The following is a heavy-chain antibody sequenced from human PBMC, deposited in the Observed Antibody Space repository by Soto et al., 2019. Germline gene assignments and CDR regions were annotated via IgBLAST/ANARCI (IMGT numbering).Heavy chain of an antibody. J-gene: IGHJ4*02. V-gene: IGHV3-72*01. CDR1: GFSFSDYY. Sequence: EVQLVESGGGLVQPGGSLRLSCAASGFSFSDYYINWVRQAPGQGLEWVGRTRNKASSYTTDYAAFVKGRFTISRDDSKNLIYLQINSLKPEDTAVYYCAREGSSSGPDYEDWGQGTLVTVSS. D-gene: IGHD3-22*01. CDR2: TRNKASSYTT. CDR3: AREGSSSGPDYED.